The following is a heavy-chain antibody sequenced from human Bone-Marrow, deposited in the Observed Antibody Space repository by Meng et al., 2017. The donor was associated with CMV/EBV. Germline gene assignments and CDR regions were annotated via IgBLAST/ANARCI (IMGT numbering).Heavy chain of an antibody. V-gene: IGHV3-43*01. J-gene: IGHJ4*02. CDR1: GFNFDDYP. Sequence: AVFGFNFDDYPMLWVRQAPGKVLEWLSLISWDGGSTYYADSVKGRFTISRDNSKNSLYLQMNSLRTEDTALYYCAKGSGYYGNYFDYWGQGTLVTVSS. CDR2: ISWDGGST. CDR3: AKGSGYYGNYFDY. D-gene: IGHD3-22*01.